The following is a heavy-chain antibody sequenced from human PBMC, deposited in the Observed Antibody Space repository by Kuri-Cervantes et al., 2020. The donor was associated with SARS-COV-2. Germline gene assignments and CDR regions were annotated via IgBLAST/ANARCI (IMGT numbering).Heavy chain of an antibody. Sequence: SLKISCAASGFTFDDYAMHWVRQAPGKGLEWVSGISWNSGSIGYADSVKGRFTISRDNAKNSLYLQMNSLRSEDTAVYYCARDRAARGHNWFDPWGQGTLVTVSS. J-gene: IGHJ5*02. CDR3: ARDRAARGHNWFDP. CDR2: ISWNSGSI. D-gene: IGHD6-25*01. CDR1: GFTFDDYA. V-gene: IGHV3-9*01.